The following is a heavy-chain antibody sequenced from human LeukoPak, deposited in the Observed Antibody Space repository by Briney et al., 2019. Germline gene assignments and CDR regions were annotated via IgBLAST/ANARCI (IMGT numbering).Heavy chain of an antibody. J-gene: IGHJ4*02. V-gene: IGHV3-73*01. CDR1: GFTFSGSA. D-gene: IGHD6-13*01. CDR2: IRSKANSYAT. CDR3: TRLGAGYGSSWYGS. Sequence: GGSLRLSCAASGFTFSGSAMHWVRQASGKGLEWVGRIRSKANSYATAYAASVKGRFTISRDDSKNTAYLQMNSLKTEDTAVYYCTRLGAGYGSSWYGSWGQGTLVTVSS.